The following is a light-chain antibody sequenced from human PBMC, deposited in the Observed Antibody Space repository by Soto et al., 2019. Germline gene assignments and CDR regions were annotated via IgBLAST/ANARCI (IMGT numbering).Light chain of an antibody. CDR1: SSDVGGYNY. J-gene: IGLJ1*01. CDR3: SSYTSISPFV. Sequence: QAVVTQPASVSGSPGQSITISCTGTSSDVGGYNYVSWYQQHPGKAPKLMIYEVSNRPSGVSNRFSGSKSGNTASLTISGLQAEDEADYYCSSYTSISPFVFGTGTKLTVL. V-gene: IGLV2-14*01. CDR2: EVS.